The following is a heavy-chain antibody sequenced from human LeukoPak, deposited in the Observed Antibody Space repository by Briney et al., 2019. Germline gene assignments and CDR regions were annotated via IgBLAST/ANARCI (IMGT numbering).Heavy chain of an antibody. CDR1: GGSISSGGYY. CDR2: IYYSGST. CDR3: ARRPLYTGYCSGGSCYGAFDI. Sequence: PSETLSLTCTVSGGSISSGGYYWSWIRQPPGKGLEWIGYIYYSGSTNYNPSLKSRVTISVDTSKNQFSLKLSSVTAADTAVYYCARRPLYTGYCSGGSCYGAFDIWGQGTMVTVSS. J-gene: IGHJ3*02. D-gene: IGHD2-15*01. V-gene: IGHV4-61*08.